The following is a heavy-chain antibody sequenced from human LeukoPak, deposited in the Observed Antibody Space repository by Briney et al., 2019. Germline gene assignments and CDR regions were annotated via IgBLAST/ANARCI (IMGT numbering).Heavy chain of an antibody. Sequence: SEALSLTCTVSGGSISSDGYYWSWIRQHPGEGLEWIGYIFYSGTTYYNPSLKSRVTISVDTSKNQFSLKLSSVTAADTAVYYCARGKTSGYEKGGDFDCWGQGTLVTVSS. V-gene: IGHV4-31*03. CDR2: IFYSGTT. CDR3: ARGKTSGYEKGGDFDC. J-gene: IGHJ4*02. CDR1: GGSISSDGYY. D-gene: IGHD5-12*01.